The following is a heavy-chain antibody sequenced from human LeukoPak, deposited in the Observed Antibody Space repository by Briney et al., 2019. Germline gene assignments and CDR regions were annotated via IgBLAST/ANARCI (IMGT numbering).Heavy chain of an antibody. D-gene: IGHD3-3*01. CDR3: ARDCLGSQFWSGYYLGPDNYFDY. J-gene: IGHJ4*02. Sequence: GGSLRLSCVASGLTFNRYWMSWLRQVPGKGLEWVANIKQDGTETHYVDSVKGRFTISRDNAKSSLYLQMNSLRAEDTAVYYCARDCLGSQFWSGYYLGPDNYFDYWGQGPLVTVSS. CDR2: IKQDGTET. CDR1: GLTFNRYW. V-gene: IGHV3-7*01.